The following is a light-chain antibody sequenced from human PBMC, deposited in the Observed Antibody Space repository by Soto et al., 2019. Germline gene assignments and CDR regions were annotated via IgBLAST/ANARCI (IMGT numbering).Light chain of an antibody. V-gene: IGKV3-20*01. CDR2: GAS. J-gene: IGKJ4*01. CDR1: QSVSSSY. Sequence: EIVLTQSPGTLSLSPGERATLSCRASQSVSSSYLARYQQKPGQAPRLLIYGASIRATGIPERFSGSGSGTDFTLTISRLEPEDFAVYYCQQYGSSPLTFGGGTKVEIK. CDR3: QQYGSSPLT.